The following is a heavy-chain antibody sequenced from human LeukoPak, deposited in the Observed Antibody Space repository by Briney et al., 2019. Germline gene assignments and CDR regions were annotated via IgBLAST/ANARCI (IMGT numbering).Heavy chain of an antibody. CDR2: ISGSSGTT. V-gene: IGHV3-23*01. D-gene: IGHD3-9*01. J-gene: IGHJ4*02. CDR3: AKSLLRYFDWFIDY. CDR1: GFTFSNYA. Sequence: LSGGSLRLSCAASGFTFSNYAMSWVRQAPGKGLEWVSAISGSSGTTYYADSVKGRFTISRDNSKNTLYLQMNSLRAEDTAVYYCAKSLLRYFDWFIDYWGRGTLVTVSS.